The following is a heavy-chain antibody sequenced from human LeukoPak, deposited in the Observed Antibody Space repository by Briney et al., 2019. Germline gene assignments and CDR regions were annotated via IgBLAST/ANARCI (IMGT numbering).Heavy chain of an antibody. D-gene: IGHD3-10*01. J-gene: IGHJ5*02. CDR2: IYYSGST. CDR3: ARGAHYGSGSYSWFDP. CDR1: DDSISSGDYY. Sequence: SETLSLTCIVSDDSISSGDYYWSWIRQPPGKGLEWIGYIYYSGSTFSNPSLRSRLTISVDTSKNQFSLKLNSVTAADTAVYYCARGAHYGSGSYSWFDPWGQGTLVTVSS. V-gene: IGHV4-30-4*01.